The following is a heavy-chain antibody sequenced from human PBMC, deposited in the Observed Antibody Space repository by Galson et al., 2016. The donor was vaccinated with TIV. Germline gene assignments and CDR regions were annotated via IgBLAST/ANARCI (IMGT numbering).Heavy chain of an antibody. J-gene: IGHJ6*03. CDR2: INPVFGIP. V-gene: IGHV1-69*13. D-gene: IGHD3-22*01. CDR1: GGTFSSYG. Sequence: SVKVSCKASGGTFSSYGISWVRQAPGQGLEWMGGINPVFGIPNYAQKFQGRVTITADESPRTAYMELTSLRSEDTAVYYCARGKERVINYYYYMDVWGKGTTITVSS. CDR3: ARGKERVINYYYYMDV.